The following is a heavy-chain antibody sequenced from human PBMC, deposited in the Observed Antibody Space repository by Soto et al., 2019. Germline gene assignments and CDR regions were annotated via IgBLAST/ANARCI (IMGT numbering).Heavy chain of an antibody. V-gene: IGHV3-30-3*01. CDR3: AREEQQLVYFDY. J-gene: IGHJ4*02. CDR1: GFTLSSYA. CDR2: ISYDGSNK. Sequence: QVQLVESGGGVVQPGRSLRLTCAASGFTLSSYAMHWVRQAPGKGLEWVAVISYDGSNKYYADSVKGRFTISRDNSKNPLYLQMNSLRAEDTAVYYCAREEQQLVYFDYWGQGTLVTVSS. D-gene: IGHD6-13*01.